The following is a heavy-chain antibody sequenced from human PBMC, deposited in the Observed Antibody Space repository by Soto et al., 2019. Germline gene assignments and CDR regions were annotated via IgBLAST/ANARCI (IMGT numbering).Heavy chain of an antibody. CDR3: VTRSRGLQSSPPRLDS. Sequence: EVQLLESGGGLVQPGGSLRLSCAASGLTFSGYGMSWVRQAPGKGLEWVSAISGSGSTTYYADSVKGRFTISRDDSKNSLFLQMNSLRAEDTAVYYCVTRSRGLQSSPPRLDSWGQGTLVTVSS. CDR1: GLTFSGYG. CDR2: ISGSGSTT. V-gene: IGHV3-23*01. D-gene: IGHD4-4*01. J-gene: IGHJ4*02.